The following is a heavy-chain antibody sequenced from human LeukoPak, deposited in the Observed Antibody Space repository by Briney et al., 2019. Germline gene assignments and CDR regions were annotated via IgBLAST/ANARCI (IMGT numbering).Heavy chain of an antibody. J-gene: IGHJ3*02. V-gene: IGHV4-59*01. Sequence: SETLSLTCTVSGGSISSYYWSWIRQPPGKRLEWIGYIYYSGSTNYNPSLKSRVTISVDTSKNQFSLKLSSVTAADTAVYYCARDEQQLGAFDIWGQGTMVTVSS. CDR3: ARDEQQLGAFDI. CDR1: GGSISSYY. CDR2: IYYSGST. D-gene: IGHD6-13*01.